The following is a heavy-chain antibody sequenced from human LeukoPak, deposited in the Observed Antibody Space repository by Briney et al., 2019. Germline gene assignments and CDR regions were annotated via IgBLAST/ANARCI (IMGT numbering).Heavy chain of an antibody. Sequence: SVKVSCKASGCTFSSYAISWVRQPPGQGLEWMGRIIAILAIANYAEKFQGRVTITADKSTSTAYMELSSLRSEDTAVYYCARGPVTMTVADGWFVPWGQGTLVTVSS. CDR3: ARGPVTMTVADGWFVP. CDR2: IIAILAIA. CDR1: GCTFSSYA. J-gene: IGHJ5*02. V-gene: IGHV1-69*04. D-gene: IGHD3-22*01.